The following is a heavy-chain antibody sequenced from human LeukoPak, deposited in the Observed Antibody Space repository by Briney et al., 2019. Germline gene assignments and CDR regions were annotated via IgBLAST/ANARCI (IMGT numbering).Heavy chain of an antibody. CDR2: IYYSGST. CDR1: GGTISSGGYY. CDR3: ARLRGSWYSRSNWFDP. V-gene: IGHV4-31*03. J-gene: IGHJ5*02. Sequence: SETLSLTCTVSGGTISSGGYYWIWIRQHPGKGLEWIGYIYYSGSTYYNPSLKSRVTISVDTSKNQFALKLSSVTAADTAVYYCARLRGSWYSRSNWFDPWRQGTLVTVSS. D-gene: IGHD6-13*01.